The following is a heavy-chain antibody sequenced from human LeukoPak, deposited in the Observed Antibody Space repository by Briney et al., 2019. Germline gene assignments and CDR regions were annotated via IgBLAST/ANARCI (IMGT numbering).Heavy chain of an antibody. V-gene: IGHV3-30-3*01. CDR1: GFTFSSYA. CDR3: ASGTIVGARGADN. J-gene: IGHJ4*02. CDR2: ISYDGGNK. Sequence: GGSLRLSCAASGFTFSSYAMHWVRQAPGKGLEWVAIISYDGGNKYYADPVKGRFTISRDNAYRSLYLQMDSLRVEDTAVYYCASGTIVGARGADNWGQGALVTVSS. D-gene: IGHD1-26*01.